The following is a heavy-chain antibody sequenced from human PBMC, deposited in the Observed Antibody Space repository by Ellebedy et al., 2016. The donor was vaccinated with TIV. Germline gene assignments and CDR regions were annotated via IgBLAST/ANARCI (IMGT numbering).Heavy chain of an antibody. CDR2: INPNSGGT. Sequence: ASVKVSCXASGYTFTGYYMHWVRQAPGQGLEWMGWINPNSGGTNYAQKFQGWVTMTRDTSISTAYMELSRLRSEDTAVYYCGRPGTNRWFDPWGQGTLVTVSS. D-gene: IGHD1-1*01. CDR1: GYTFTGYY. J-gene: IGHJ5*02. V-gene: IGHV1-2*04. CDR3: GRPGTNRWFDP.